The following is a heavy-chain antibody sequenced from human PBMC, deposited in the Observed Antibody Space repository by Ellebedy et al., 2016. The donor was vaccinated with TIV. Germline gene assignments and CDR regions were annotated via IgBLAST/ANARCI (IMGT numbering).Heavy chain of an antibody. CDR2: INPSGGST. CDR1: GYAFTNYY. V-gene: IGHV1-46*01. Sequence: AASVKVSCKASGYAFTNYYMHWVRQAPGQGLEWMGIINPSGGSTTYAQKFQGRVTMTRDTSTPTVYMELSSLRSEDTAVYYCAGEGRGFFDSGAYGYWGQGTLVTVSS. CDR3: AGEGRGFFDSGAYGY. J-gene: IGHJ4*02. D-gene: IGHD1-26*01.